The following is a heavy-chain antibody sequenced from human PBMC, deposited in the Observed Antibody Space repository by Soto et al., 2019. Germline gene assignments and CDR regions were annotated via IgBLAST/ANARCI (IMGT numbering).Heavy chain of an antibody. Sequence: ASVKVSCKTSGYTFSNYGITWVREAPGQPLEWLGWISLYSDSTNYAQKFQGRVSMTTDTSTTTAYMELRSLRSDDTAVYYCARVVPGAEAWFGPWGQGTLVTVSS. CDR1: GYTFSNYG. CDR3: ARVVPGAEAWFGP. CDR2: ISLYSDST. D-gene: IGHD2-2*01. J-gene: IGHJ5*02. V-gene: IGHV1-18*01.